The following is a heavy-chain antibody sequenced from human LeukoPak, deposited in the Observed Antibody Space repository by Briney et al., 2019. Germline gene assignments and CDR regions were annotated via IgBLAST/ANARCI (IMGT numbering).Heavy chain of an antibody. CDR1: GGTFSSYA. Sequence: SVKVSCTASGGTFSSYAISWVRQAPGQGLEWMGGIIPIFGTANYAQKFQGRVTITADESTSTAYMELSSLRSEDTAVYYCARSRGSSWSRVGYYYYGMDVWGQGTTVTVSS. J-gene: IGHJ6*02. CDR3: ARSRGSSWSRVGYYYYGMDV. V-gene: IGHV1-69*13. CDR2: IIPIFGTA. D-gene: IGHD6-13*01.